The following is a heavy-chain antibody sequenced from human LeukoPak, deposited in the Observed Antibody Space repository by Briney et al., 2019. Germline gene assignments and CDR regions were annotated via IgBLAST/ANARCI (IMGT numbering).Heavy chain of an antibody. J-gene: IGHJ6*03. CDR1: GGSISSGAYS. CDR2: VYNDGST. Sequence: SETLSLTCAVSGGSISSGAYSWNWIRQPPGKGLEWIGYVYNDGSTYYNPSLKSRVTISVDTSKNQFSLKLSSVTAADTAVYYCARWGQMATADYYYYYYMDVWGKGTTVTISS. V-gene: IGHV4-30-4*07. CDR3: ARWGQMATADYYYYYYMDV. D-gene: IGHD5-24*01.